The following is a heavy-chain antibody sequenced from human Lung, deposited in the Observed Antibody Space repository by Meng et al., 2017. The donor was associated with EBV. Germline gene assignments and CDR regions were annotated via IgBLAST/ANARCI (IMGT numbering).Heavy chain of an antibody. D-gene: IGHD1-20*01. CDR1: SASISSNNY. CDR2: IYHNENT. J-gene: IGHJ4*02. Sequence: QVQSEESGPGLVKPSGTLSPTFTFSSASISSNNYWTWVRQSPGKGLEWIGEIYHNENTNYNPSLMSRVTMSLDKSKNLFSLNLRSVTAADTAVYFCARAPGNWNFDSWGQGTLVTVSS. CDR3: ARAPGNWNFDS. V-gene: IGHV4-4*02.